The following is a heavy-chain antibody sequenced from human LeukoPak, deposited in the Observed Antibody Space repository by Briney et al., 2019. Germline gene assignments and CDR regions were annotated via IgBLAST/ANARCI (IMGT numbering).Heavy chain of an antibody. V-gene: IGHV4-4*07. CDR2: VYTSGST. Sequence: PSETLSLTRTVSGGSISSYYWSWIRQPTGKGLEWIGRVYTSGSTNYSPSLKSRVTMSVDTSNNQFSLKLSSVTAADTAVYYCAREAYYYYYMDVWGKGTTVTVSS. CDR1: GGSISSYY. CDR3: AREAYYYYYMDV. J-gene: IGHJ6*03.